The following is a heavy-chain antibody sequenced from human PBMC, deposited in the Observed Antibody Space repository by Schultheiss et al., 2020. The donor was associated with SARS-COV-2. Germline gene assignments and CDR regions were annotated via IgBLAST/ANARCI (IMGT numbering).Heavy chain of an antibody. CDR3: ARDLGRGNDY. V-gene: IGHV3-53*01. Sequence: GGSLRLSCVVSGFTVSTQFMTWVRQGPGKGPEWVSAMTAGGDIYYADSVRGRFTISRDNAKNSLYLQMNSLRAEDTAVYYCARDLGRGNDYWGQGTLVTVSS. J-gene: IGHJ4*02. D-gene: IGHD2-15*01. CDR2: MTAGGDI. CDR1: GFTVSTQF.